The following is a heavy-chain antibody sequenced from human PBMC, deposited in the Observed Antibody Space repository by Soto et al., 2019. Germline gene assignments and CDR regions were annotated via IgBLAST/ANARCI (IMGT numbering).Heavy chain of an antibody. V-gene: IGHV1-3*01. D-gene: IGHD1-26*01. CDR1: GYTVTSYA. J-gene: IGHJ4*02. CDR3: ARSVGAALVDY. CDR2: INAGNGNT. Sequence: QVQLVQSGAEVKKPGASVKVSCKASGYTVTSYAMHWVRQAPGQRLEGRGWINAGNGNTKYSQKFQGRVTITRDTSASTAYMELSSLRSDDTAVYYCARSVGAALVDYWGPGTLVTVSS.